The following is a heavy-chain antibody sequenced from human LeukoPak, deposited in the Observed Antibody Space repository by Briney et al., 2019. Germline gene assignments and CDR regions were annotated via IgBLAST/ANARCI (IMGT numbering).Heavy chain of an antibody. J-gene: IGHJ4*02. Sequence: KSGGSLRLSCAASGFTFSSYSMNWVRQAPGKGLEWVSSISPSSTYISYADSVKGRFTVSRDNAKNSLYLQMNSLRAEDTAIYYCARDYQYGYSTNWYHLAQIDYWGQGTLVTVSS. CDR1: GFTFSSYS. CDR2: ISPSSTYI. D-gene: IGHD2/OR15-2a*01. V-gene: IGHV3-21*01. CDR3: ARDYQYGYSTNWYHLAQIDY.